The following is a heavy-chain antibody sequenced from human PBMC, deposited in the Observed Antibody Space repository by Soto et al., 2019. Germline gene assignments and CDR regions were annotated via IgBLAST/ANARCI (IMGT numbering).Heavy chain of an antibody. Sequence: SETLSLTCTFSVCSIISYYCSWIRQPPGKGLEWIGYIYYSGSTNYNPSLKSRVTISVDTSKNQFSLKLSSVTAADTAVYYCEREGSRYWLEHWGQGTLVTVSS. CDR2: IYYSGST. CDR1: VCSIISYY. J-gene: IGHJ5*02. V-gene: IGHV4-59*01. CDR3: EREGSRYWLEH. D-gene: IGHD2-2*01.